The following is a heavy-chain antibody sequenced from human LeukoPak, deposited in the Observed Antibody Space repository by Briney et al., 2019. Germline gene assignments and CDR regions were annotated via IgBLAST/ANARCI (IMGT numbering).Heavy chain of an antibody. CDR3: ARDLFVASSLFFDY. CDR2: IYTSGST. V-gene: IGHV4-4*07. CDR1: GGSISSYY. D-gene: IGHD6-13*01. Sequence: SETLSLTCTVSGGSISSYYWSWIRQPAGKGLEWIGRIYTSGSTNYNPSFKSRVTMSVDTSKNQFSLKLSSVTAADTAVYYCARDLFVASSLFFDYWGQGPLVTVSS. J-gene: IGHJ4*02.